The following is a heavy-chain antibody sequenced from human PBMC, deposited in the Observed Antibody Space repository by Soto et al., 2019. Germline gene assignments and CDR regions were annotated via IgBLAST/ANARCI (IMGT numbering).Heavy chain of an antibody. Sequence: SETLSLTCTVSGGSVNSGTSYWTWIRQPPGRGMEWIGYIYFTGGTKYNPSLKSRVTMSLDTSSNQFSLRLSAVTTADTAVYFCARLTSSRWFDPWGQGTLVTVSS. CDR2: IYFTGGT. CDR1: GGSVNSGTSY. V-gene: IGHV4-61*01. D-gene: IGHD2-2*01. J-gene: IGHJ5*02. CDR3: ARLTSSRWFDP.